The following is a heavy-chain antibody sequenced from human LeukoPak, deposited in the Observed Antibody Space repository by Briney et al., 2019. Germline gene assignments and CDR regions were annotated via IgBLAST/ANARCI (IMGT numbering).Heavy chain of an antibody. CDR1: GFTFNTYT. Sequence: GGSLRLSCAASGFTFNTYTMNWVRQAPGKGLEWVSYISGSSGIIDYADSVRGRFTISRDNAKNSLYLQMNSLRAEDTAVYYCAKDLEFDFWSGYWALDYWGQGTLATVSS. D-gene: IGHD3-3*01. CDR2: ISGSSGII. V-gene: IGHV3-48*01. CDR3: AKDLEFDFWSGYWALDY. J-gene: IGHJ4*02.